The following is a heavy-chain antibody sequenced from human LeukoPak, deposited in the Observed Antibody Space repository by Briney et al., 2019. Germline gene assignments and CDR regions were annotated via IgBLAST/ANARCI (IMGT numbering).Heavy chain of an antibody. CDR1: GYTFTTYG. CDR3: ARDRDWKLDY. J-gene: IGHJ4*02. V-gene: IGHV1-18*01. Sequence: ALVKVSCKASGYTFTTYGISWVRQAPGQGLEWMGWISAYKGNTNYAQKFQGRVTMTTDTSTSTAYMELRSLTSDDTAVYYCARDRDWKLDYWGQGTLVTVSS. D-gene: IGHD1-1*01. CDR2: ISAYKGNT.